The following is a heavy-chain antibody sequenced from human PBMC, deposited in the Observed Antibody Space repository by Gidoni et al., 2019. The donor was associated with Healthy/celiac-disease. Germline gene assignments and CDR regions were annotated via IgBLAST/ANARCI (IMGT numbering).Heavy chain of an antibody. CDR1: VGSFRGYY. CDR2: INHGGST. J-gene: IGHJ6*02. D-gene: IGHD1-1*01. V-gene: IGHV4-34*01. CDR3: ARGPRIGYNWNQPHYYYYGMDV. Sequence: QVQLQQWGAGLLKPSVTPSPTCAVNVGSFRGYYWSWNRQPPGKGLEWFGEINHGGSTNYNPSLKSRVTISVDTSKNQFSLKLSSVTAADTAVYYCARGPRIGYNWNQPHYYYYGMDVWGQGTTVTVSS.